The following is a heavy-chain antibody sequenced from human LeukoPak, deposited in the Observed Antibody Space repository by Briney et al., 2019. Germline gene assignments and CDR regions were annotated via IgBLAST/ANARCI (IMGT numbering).Heavy chain of an antibody. CDR2: IYTSGST. V-gene: IGHV4-61*02. CDR3: AREGGYSGRLFDY. D-gene: IGHD1-26*01. Sequence: SETLSLTCTVSGGSISSSSYYWSWIRQPAGKGLEWIGRIYTSGSTNYNPSLKSRVTISVDTSKNQFSLKLSPVTAADTAVYYCAREGGYSGRLFDYWGQGTLVTVSS. J-gene: IGHJ4*02. CDR1: GGSISSSSYY.